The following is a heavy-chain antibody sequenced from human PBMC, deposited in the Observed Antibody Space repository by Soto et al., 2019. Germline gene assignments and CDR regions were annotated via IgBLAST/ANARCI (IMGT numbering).Heavy chain of an antibody. V-gene: IGHV4-39*01. Sequence: QLQLQESGPGLVKPSETLYLTCIVSGGSITRNNHYWGWIRQSPGKGLEWIGSILYSGSTNYNPSLKSRVTLSVETSKNQFSLKMSSVTAADTALYYCARLGSSGLYQGSYFDYWGQGTMVTVSS. CDR2: ILYSGST. CDR1: GGSITRNNHY. J-gene: IGHJ4*02. D-gene: IGHD6-19*01. CDR3: ARLGSSGLYQGSYFDY.